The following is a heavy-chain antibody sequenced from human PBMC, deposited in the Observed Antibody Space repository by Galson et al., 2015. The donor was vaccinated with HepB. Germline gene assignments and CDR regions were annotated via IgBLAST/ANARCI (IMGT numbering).Heavy chain of an antibody. V-gene: IGHV3-43*01. CDR2: IRWDGTST. Sequence: SLRLSCAASGFAFDDYKMHWIRQAPGKGLEWVSLIRWDGTSTYFADSVRGRFTISRDNSKKSLYLQMNSLRMEDSALYYCGKDTGKYSYGYDAFDFWGQGTMVIVSS. CDR3: GKDTGKYSYGYDAFDF. CDR1: GFAFDDYK. J-gene: IGHJ3*01. D-gene: IGHD5-18*01.